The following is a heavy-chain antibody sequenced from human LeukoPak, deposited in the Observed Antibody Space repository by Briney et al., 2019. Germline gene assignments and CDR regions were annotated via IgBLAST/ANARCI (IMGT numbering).Heavy chain of an antibody. J-gene: IGHJ1*01. CDR3: ARVQKTIFGVVADRLFQH. Sequence: PSETLSLTCAVYGGSFSGYYWSWIRQPPGKGLEWIGEINHSGSTNYNPSLKSRVTISVDTSKNQFSLKLSSVTAAGTAVYYCARVQKTIFGVVADRLFQHWGQGTLVTVSS. V-gene: IGHV4-34*01. CDR2: INHSGST. D-gene: IGHD3-3*01. CDR1: GGSFSGYY.